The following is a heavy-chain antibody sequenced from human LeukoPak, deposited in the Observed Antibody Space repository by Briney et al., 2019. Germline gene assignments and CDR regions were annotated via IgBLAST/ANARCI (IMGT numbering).Heavy chain of an antibody. D-gene: IGHD5-18*01. J-gene: IGHJ4*02. V-gene: IGHV4-34*01. CDR3: ARGRKIQLWKEPSHYYFDY. CDR1: GGPISSYY. Sequence: SETLSLTCTVSGGPISSYYWSWIRQPPGKGLGWIGEINHSGSTNYNPSLKSRVTISVDTSKNQFSLKLSSVTAADTAVYYCARGRKIQLWKEPSHYYFDYWGQGTLVTVSS. CDR2: INHSGST.